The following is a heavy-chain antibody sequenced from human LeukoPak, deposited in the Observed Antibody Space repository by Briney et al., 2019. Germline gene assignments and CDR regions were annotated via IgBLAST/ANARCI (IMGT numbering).Heavy chain of an antibody. V-gene: IGHV1-2*02. Sequence: ASVKVSCKASGYTFTGYYMHWVRQAPGQGLEWMGWINPNSGGTNYAQKFQGRVTMTRDTSISTAYMELSRLRSDDTAVYYCARDSSITARRLFGNYYYCGMDVWGQGTTVTVSS. CDR3: ARDSSITARRLFGNYYYCGMDV. J-gene: IGHJ6*02. CDR2: INPNSGGT. D-gene: IGHD6-6*01. CDR1: GYTFTGYY.